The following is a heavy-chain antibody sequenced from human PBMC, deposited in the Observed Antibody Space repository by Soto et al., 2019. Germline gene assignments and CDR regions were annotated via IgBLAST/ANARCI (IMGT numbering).Heavy chain of an antibody. J-gene: IGHJ6*02. CDR1: GFTFGSYG. Sequence: ESGGGVVQPGSSLRLSCAASGFTFGSYGMHWVRRAPGKGLEWVAVIWYDGSNKYYADSVKGRFTISRDNSKNTLFLQMNSLRGEDTAVYYSARAVYGDYESYYGMDVWGHGTTVTVSS. CDR3: ARAVYGDYESYYGMDV. CDR2: IWYDGSNK. V-gene: IGHV3-33*01. D-gene: IGHD4-17*01.